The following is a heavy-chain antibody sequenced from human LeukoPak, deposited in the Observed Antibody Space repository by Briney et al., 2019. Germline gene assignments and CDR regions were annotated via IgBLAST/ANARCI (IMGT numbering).Heavy chain of an antibody. D-gene: IGHD1-1*01. CDR3: ARGHPQLELYLFDY. Sequence: ASVKVSCKASGGTFSSYAISWVRQAPGQGLEWMGGIIPIFGTANYAQKFQGRVTITADESTSTAYMELSSLRSEDTAVYYCARGHPQLELYLFDYWGQGTLVTVSS. CDR2: IIPIFGTA. CDR1: GGTFSSYA. J-gene: IGHJ4*02. V-gene: IGHV1-69*01.